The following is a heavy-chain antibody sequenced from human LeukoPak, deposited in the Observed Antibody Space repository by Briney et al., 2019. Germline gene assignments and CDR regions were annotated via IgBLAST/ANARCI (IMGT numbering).Heavy chain of an antibody. V-gene: IGHV4-34*01. Sequence: SETLSLTCAVYGGSFSGYYWSWIRQPPGKGLEWIGSIYYSGSTYYNPSLKSRVTISVDTSKNQFSLKLSSVTAADTAVYYCASIRTTVTTDTVDYWGQGTLVTVSS. CDR3: ASIRTTVTTDTVDY. D-gene: IGHD4-17*01. CDR2: IYYSGST. J-gene: IGHJ4*02. CDR1: GGSFSGYY.